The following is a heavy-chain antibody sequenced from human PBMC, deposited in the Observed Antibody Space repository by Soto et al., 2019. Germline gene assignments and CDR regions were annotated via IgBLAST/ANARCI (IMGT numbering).Heavy chain of an antibody. Sequence: GESLKISCTASGFTFGDYAMSWFRQAPGKGLEWVGFIRSKAYGGTTEYAASVKGRFTISRDDSKSIAYLQMNSLKTEDTAVYYCTRDLRYYDFWSGYFDYWGQGTLVTVSS. J-gene: IGHJ4*02. D-gene: IGHD3-3*01. CDR3: TRDLRYYDFWSGYFDY. V-gene: IGHV3-49*03. CDR2: IRSKAYGGTT. CDR1: GFTFGDYA.